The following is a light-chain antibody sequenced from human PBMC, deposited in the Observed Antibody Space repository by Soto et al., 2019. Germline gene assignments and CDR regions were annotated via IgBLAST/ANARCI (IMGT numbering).Light chain of an antibody. V-gene: IGKV3-11*01. J-gene: IGKJ5*01. Sequence: EIVMTQSPVTLSVSPGERATLSCRASQSVSSNLGWYQQRPGQAPRLLIYDASTRATGIPARFSGSGSGTDFTLTISSLEPEDFAVYYCQQRSNWPPITFGQGTRLEIK. CDR1: QSVSSN. CDR2: DAS. CDR3: QQRSNWPPIT.